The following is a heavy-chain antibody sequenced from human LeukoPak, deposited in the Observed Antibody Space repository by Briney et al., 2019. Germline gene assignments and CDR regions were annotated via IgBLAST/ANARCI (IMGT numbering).Heavy chain of an antibody. CDR1: GYSISSGYY. J-gene: IGHJ4*02. CDR3: ARVRGYCSSTICYRYYFDY. V-gene: IGHV4-38-2*02. CDR2: IYHSGST. D-gene: IGHD2-2*01. Sequence: SETLSLTCTVSGYSISSGYYWGWIRQPPGKGLEWIGTIYHSGSTYYNPSLKSRVTISVDTSKNQFSLKLTSVAAADTAVYYCARVRGYCSSTICYRYYFDYWGQGTLVTVSS.